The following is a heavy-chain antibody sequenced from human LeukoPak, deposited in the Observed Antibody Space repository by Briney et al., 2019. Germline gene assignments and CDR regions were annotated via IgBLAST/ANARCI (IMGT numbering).Heavy chain of an antibody. Sequence: GGSLRLSCAASGFTFSSYAMHWVRQAPGKGLEWVAVISYDGSNKYYADSVKGRFTISRDNSKNTLYLQMNSLRAEDTAVYYCARDPYYDYVWGSYRPNSPSYSFDYWGQGTLVTVSS. J-gene: IGHJ4*02. CDR3: ARDPYYDYVWGSYRPNSPSYSFDY. V-gene: IGHV3-30*04. CDR1: GFTFSSYA. CDR2: ISYDGSNK. D-gene: IGHD3-16*02.